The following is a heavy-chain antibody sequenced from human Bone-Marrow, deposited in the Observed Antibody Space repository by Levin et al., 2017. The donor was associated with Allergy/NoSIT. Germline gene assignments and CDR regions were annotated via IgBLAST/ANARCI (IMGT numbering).Heavy chain of an antibody. Sequence: GDSLKISCAASGFTFNSYALSWVRQAPGKGLEWVSAISGSGSSTYYADSVKGRFTISRDNSKTTLYLQMNSLRAEDTAVYYCAKGAGWVAGAVALIWGQGTLVTVSS. CDR1: GFTFNSYA. D-gene: IGHD6-19*01. CDR3: AKGAGWVAGAVALI. CDR2: ISGSGSST. V-gene: IGHV3-23*01. J-gene: IGHJ4*02.